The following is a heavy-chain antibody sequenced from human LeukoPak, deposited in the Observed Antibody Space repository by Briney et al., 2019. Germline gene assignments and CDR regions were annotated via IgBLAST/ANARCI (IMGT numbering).Heavy chain of an antibody. D-gene: IGHD1-1*01. Sequence: PGGSLRLSCAASGFTFSSYAMSWVRQAPGKGLEWVSAISGSGGSTYYADSVKGRFTISRDNSKNTLYLQMNSLRAEDTAVYYCANNPLGTAGSALDYWGQGTLVTVSS. CDR3: ANNPLGTAGSALDY. V-gene: IGHV3-23*01. CDR1: GFTFSSYA. CDR2: ISGSGGST. J-gene: IGHJ4*02.